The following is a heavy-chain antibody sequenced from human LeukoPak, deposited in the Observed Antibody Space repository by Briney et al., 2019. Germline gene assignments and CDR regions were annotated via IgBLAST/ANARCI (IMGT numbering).Heavy chain of an antibody. CDR2: MNPNSGNT. V-gene: IGHV1-8*01. Sequence: ASVKVSCKASGYTFTSYDINWVRQATGQGLEWMGWMNPNSGNTGYAQKFQGRVTVTRNTSISTAYMELSSLRSEDTAVYYCARVLRYYYDSSGPLPADYWGQGTLVTVSS. CDR1: GYTFTSYD. D-gene: IGHD3-22*01. CDR3: ARVLRYYYDSSGPLPADY. J-gene: IGHJ4*02.